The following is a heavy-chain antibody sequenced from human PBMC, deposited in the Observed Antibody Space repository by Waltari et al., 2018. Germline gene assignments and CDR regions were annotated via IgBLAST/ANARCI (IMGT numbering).Heavy chain of an antibody. CDR2: ISYDGSNK. Sequence: QVQLVESGGGVVQPGRSLRLSCAASGFTFSSYAMHWVRQAPGKGLEWVAVISYDGSNKYYADSVKGRFTISRDKSKNTLYLKMNSLRAEDTAVYYCARERTPIVGATSAYWGQGTLVTVSS. J-gene: IGHJ4*02. V-gene: IGHV3-30*01. D-gene: IGHD1-26*01. CDR3: ARERTPIVGATSAY. CDR1: GFTFSSYA.